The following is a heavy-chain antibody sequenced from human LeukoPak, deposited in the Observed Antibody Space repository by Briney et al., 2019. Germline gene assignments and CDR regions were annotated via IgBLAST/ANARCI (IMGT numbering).Heavy chain of an antibody. J-gene: IGHJ4*02. Sequence: GGSLRLSCAASGFTFSSYWMSWVRQAPGKGLEWVANIKQDGSEKYYVDSVKGRFTISRDNSKNTLYLQMNSLRAEDTAVYYCAKEDGNLVGATVYWGQGTLVTLSS. CDR3: AKEDGNLVGATVY. CDR2: IKQDGSEK. D-gene: IGHD1-26*01. CDR1: GFTFSSYW. V-gene: IGHV3-7*03.